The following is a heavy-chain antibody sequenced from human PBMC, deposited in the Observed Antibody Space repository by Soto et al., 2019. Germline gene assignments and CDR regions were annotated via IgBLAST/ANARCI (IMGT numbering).Heavy chain of an antibody. CDR3: ARDPKVLVGATSYYGMDV. Sequence: QVQLVESGGGVVQPGRSLRLSCAASGFTFSSYGMHWVRQAPGKGLEWVAVIWYDGSNKYYADSVKGRFTISRDNSKNTLYLQMNSLRAEDTAVYYCARDPKVLVGATSYYGMDVWGQGTTVTVSS. V-gene: IGHV3-33*01. CDR2: IWYDGSNK. J-gene: IGHJ6*02. CDR1: GFTFSSYG. D-gene: IGHD1-26*01.